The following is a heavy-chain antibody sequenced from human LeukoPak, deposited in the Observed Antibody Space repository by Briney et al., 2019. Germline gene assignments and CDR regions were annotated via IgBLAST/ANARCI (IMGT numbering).Heavy chain of an antibody. CDR3: ASPYYYDSSGYGDLGAFDI. D-gene: IGHD3-22*01. CDR1: GFTFSSYS. V-gene: IGHV3-48*01. CDR2: ISSSSSTI. J-gene: IGHJ3*02. Sequence: GGSLRLSCAASGFTFSSYSMNWVRQAPGKGLEWVSYISSSSSTIYYADSVKGRFTISRDNAKNSLYLQMNSLRAEDTAAYYCASPYYYDSSGYGDLGAFDIWGQGTMVTVSS.